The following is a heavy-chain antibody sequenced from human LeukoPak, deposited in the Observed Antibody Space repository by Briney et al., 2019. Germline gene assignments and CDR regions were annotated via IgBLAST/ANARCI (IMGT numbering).Heavy chain of an antibody. CDR1: GGSISSYY. V-gene: IGHV4-59*01. Sequence: KPSETLSLTCTVSGGSISSYYWSWIRQPPGKGLEWIGYIYYSGSTNYNPSLKSRVTISVDTSKNQFSLKLSSVTAADTAVYYCARVPRGAVAGRWFDPWGQGTLVTVSS. CDR3: ARVPRGAVAGRWFDP. J-gene: IGHJ5*02. D-gene: IGHD6-19*01. CDR2: IYYSGST.